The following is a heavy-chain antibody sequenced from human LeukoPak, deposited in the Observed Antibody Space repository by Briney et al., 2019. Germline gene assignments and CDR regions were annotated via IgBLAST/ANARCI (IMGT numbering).Heavy chain of an antibody. V-gene: IGHV4-4*09. J-gene: IGHJ5*02. CDR1: GGSISDNY. CDR3: ARRRLAVPGTVWFDP. D-gene: IGHD6-19*01. CDR2: IYSSGGT. Sequence: SETLSLTCTVSGGSISDNYWSWIRQSPGKGLEWIGYIYSSGGTSYNPSLKSRVTISEDRSKNQFSLRLTSVTAADTAIYYCARRRLAVPGTVWFDPWGQGTLVTVSS.